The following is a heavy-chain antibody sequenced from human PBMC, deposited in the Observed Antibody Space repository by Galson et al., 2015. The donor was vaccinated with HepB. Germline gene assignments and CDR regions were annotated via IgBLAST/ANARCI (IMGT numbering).Heavy chain of an antibody. CDR2: IRTKANHYAA. V-gene: IGHV3-73*01. D-gene: IGHD6-13*01. CDR3: VRSGDLSWYSSR. CDR1: GFTFSGSA. Sequence: SLRLSCAASGFTFSGSAIDWVRQASGNGPEWIGRIRTKANHYAALYVPSLKGRFIVSRDDSKNMASLHMMSLKTDDTAVDYGVRSGDLSWYSSRWGQGTLGTVS. J-gene: IGHJ4*02.